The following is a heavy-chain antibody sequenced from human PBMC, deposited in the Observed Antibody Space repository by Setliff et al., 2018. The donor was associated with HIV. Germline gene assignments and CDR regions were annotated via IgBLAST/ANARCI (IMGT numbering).Heavy chain of an antibody. V-gene: IGHV4-30-4*08. CDR3: ARETNASGSFTAYWYFDL. CDR2: IYNSGST. CDR1: GGSISSGAYY. Sequence: PSETLSLTCTVSGGSISSGAYYWPWIRQPPGKGPEWIGYIYNSGSTYYEPSLRGRVTISIDWSKNQFSLKLNSVTAADTAVYYCARETNASGSFTAYWYFDLWGRGILVTVSS. D-gene: IGHD3-10*01. J-gene: IGHJ2*01.